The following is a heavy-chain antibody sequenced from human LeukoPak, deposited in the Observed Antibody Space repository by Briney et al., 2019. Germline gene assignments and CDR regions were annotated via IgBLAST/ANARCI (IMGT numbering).Heavy chain of an antibody. Sequence: SETLSLTCTVSGYSISSGYYWGWIRQPPGKGLEWIGEINHSGSTKYNPSPKSRVTISIDTSKNQFSLKLSSVTAADTAMYFCAMSPGTFNIWGQGTMVTVSS. D-gene: IGHD5/OR15-5a*01. V-gene: IGHV4-38-2*02. CDR2: INHSGST. CDR3: AMSPGTFNI. CDR1: GYSISSGYY. J-gene: IGHJ3*02.